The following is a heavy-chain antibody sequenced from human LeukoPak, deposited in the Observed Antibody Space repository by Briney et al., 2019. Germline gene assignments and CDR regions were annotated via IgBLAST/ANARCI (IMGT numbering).Heavy chain of an antibody. CDR2: IKPDGSEK. CDR1: GFTFSTYW. Sequence: GGSLRLSCAASGFTFSTYWMNWVRQAPGKGLEWVANIKPDGSEKDYLDSVKGRFTISRDNAKNSLYLQMNSLRAEDTAVYYCARDPRVGYCSSSSCQGGYNYFDPWGQGTLVTVSS. V-gene: IGHV3-7*01. CDR3: ARDPRVGYCSSSSCQGGYNYFDP. D-gene: IGHD2-2*01. J-gene: IGHJ5*02.